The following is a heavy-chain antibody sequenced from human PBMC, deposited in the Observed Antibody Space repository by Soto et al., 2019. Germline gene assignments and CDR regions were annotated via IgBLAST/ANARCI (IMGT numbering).Heavy chain of an antibody. CDR3: ARESKDSYYDILTGSRNWFDP. Sequence: LRLSCAASGFTFSSYSMNWVRQAPGKGLEWVSSISSSSSYIYYADSVKGRFTISRDNAKNSLYLQMNSLRAEDTAVYYCARESKDSYYDILTGSRNWFDPWGQGTLVTVSA. CDR1: GFTFSSYS. J-gene: IGHJ5*02. V-gene: IGHV3-21*01. CDR2: ISSSSSYI. D-gene: IGHD3-9*01.